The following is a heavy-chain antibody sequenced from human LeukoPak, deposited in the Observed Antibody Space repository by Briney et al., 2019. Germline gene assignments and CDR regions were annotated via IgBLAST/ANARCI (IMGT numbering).Heavy chain of an antibody. CDR2: INPTTGGT. Sequence: ASVKLSCKASGYTFVGYYLHWVRQAPGQGLEWMGWINPTTGGTNYAQKFQDRVTMTRDTSINTAYMELSGLTSDDTAVYYCARLVGLSTTASYWGQGTLVIVSS. V-gene: IGHV1-2*02. CDR1: GYTFVGYY. J-gene: IGHJ4*02. D-gene: IGHD5/OR15-5a*01. CDR3: ARLVGLSTTASY.